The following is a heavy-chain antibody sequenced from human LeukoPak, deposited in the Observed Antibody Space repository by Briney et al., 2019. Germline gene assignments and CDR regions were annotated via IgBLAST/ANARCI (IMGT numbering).Heavy chain of an antibody. J-gene: IGHJ6*02. V-gene: IGHV3-7*01. CDR2: IKQDGSEK. CDR3: AREPLVLGYYYYGMDV. D-gene: IGHD6-6*01. CDR1: GFTFSSYW. Sequence: PGGSLRLSCAASGFTFSSYWMSWVRQAPGKGLEWVANIKQDGSEKYYVDSVKGRFTISRDNAKNSLYLQMNSLRAEDTAVYYCAREPLVLGYYYYGMDVWGQGTTVTVSS.